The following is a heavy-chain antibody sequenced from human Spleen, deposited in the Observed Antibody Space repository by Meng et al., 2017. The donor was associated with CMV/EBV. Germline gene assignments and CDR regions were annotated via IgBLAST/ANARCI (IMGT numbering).Heavy chain of an antibody. CDR1: GFTFSDYY. CDR2: ISSSGSTI. CDR3: ARDRPFYDFWSGYYGYFDY. J-gene: IGHJ4*02. Sequence: GESLKTSCAASGFTFSDYYMSWIRQAPGKGLEWVSYISSSGSTIYYADSVKGRFTISRDNAKNSLYLQMNSLRAEDTAVYYCARDRPFYDFWSGYYGYFDYWGQGTLVTVSS. V-gene: IGHV3-11*01. D-gene: IGHD3-3*01.